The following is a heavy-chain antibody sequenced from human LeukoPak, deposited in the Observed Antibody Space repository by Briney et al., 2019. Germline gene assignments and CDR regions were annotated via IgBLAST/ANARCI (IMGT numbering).Heavy chain of an antibody. Sequence: GGSLRLSCAASGFTFSSYSMNWARQAPGKGLEWVSSISSSSSYIYYADSVKGRFTISRDNAKNSLYLQMNSLRAEDTAVYYCAGGGTMIVVDPGAFDIWGQGTMVTVSS. CDR1: GFTFSSYS. CDR2: ISSSSSYI. CDR3: AGGGTMIVVDPGAFDI. D-gene: IGHD3-22*01. J-gene: IGHJ3*02. V-gene: IGHV3-21*01.